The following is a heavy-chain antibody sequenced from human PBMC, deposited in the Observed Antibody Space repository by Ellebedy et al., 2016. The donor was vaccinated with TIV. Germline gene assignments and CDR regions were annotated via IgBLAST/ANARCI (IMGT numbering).Heavy chain of an antibody. CDR3: ARPWVEMATIGDAFDI. CDR2: LRDSGGIT. CDR1: GFTFRSYA. Sequence: GESLKISCAASGFTFRSYAMSWVRQAPGKGLEWLSSLRDSGGITYYADSVKGRFTISRDNSKNTLYLHMKSLRAEDTAVYYCARPWVEMATIGDAFDIWGQGTMVAVSS. V-gene: IGHV3-23*01. D-gene: IGHD5-24*01. J-gene: IGHJ3*02.